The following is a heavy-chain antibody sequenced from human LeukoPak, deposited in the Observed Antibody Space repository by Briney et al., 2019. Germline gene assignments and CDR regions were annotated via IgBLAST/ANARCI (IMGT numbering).Heavy chain of an antibody. V-gene: IGHV3-30-3*01. CDR2: ISYDGSNK. CDR3: AKDIIAAAGTLDYYYGMDV. D-gene: IGHD6-13*01. Sequence: PGGSLRLSCAASGFTFSSYAMHWVRQAPGKGLEWVAVISYDGSNKYYADSVKGRFTISRDNAKNSLYLQMNSLRAEDTALYYCAKDIIAAAGTLDYYYGMDVWGQGTTVTVSS. J-gene: IGHJ6*02. CDR1: GFTFSSYA.